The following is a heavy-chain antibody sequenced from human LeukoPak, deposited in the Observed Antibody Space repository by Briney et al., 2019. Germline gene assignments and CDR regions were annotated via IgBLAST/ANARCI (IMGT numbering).Heavy chain of an antibody. CDR1: GYSFTSYW. CDR3: ARRTMVRLGEFDP. Sequence: GESLKISCKGSGYSFTSYWIGWVRQLPGKGLEWMGIIYPGDSDTRYSPSFQGQVTISADKSISTAYLQWSSLKASDTAMYYCARRTMVRLGEFDPWGQGTLVTVSS. D-gene: IGHD3-10*01. J-gene: IGHJ5*02. V-gene: IGHV5-51*01. CDR2: IYPGDSDT.